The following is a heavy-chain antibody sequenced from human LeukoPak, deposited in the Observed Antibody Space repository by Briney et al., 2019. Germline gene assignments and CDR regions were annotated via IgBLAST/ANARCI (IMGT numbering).Heavy chain of an antibody. CDR1: GGSISNYY. D-gene: IGHD5-24*01. CDR2: IYYTGST. Sequence: PSETLSLTCTVSGGSISNYYWSWIRQSPGKGLESLGYIYYTGSTNYNPSLKSRVTMSVDTSKNQFSLKLSSVTAAETAVYYCAREGRYRYGYNEYHSYMDIWGKGTTVTVSS. V-gene: IGHV4-59*01. CDR3: AREGRYRYGYNEYHSYMDI. J-gene: IGHJ6*03.